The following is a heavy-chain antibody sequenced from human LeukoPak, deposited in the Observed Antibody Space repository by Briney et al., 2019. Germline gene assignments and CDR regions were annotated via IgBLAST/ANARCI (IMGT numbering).Heavy chain of an antibody. CDR1: GGSISSYY. V-gene: IGHV4-4*07. CDR3: SRLGRVATAGAYNYHSMDV. D-gene: IGHD5-12*01. J-gene: IGHJ6*02. Sequence: SETLSLTCTVSGGSISSYYWSWIRQPAGKGLEWIGRIYTSGSTNYNPSLKSRVTMSVDTSKNQFSLELTSVTAADTAVYYCSRLGRVATAGAYNYHSMDVWGQGTTVTVSS. CDR2: IYTSGST.